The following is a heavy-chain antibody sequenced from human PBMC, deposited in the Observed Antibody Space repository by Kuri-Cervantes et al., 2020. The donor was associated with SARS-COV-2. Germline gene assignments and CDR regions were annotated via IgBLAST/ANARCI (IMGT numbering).Heavy chain of an antibody. CDR1: GFTFSSYA. CDR3: ARDSGSGWSP. D-gene: IGHD6-19*01. CDR2: ISSSSSYI. Sequence: GESLKISCAASGFTFSSYAMSWVRQAPGKGLEWVSSISSSSSYIYYADSVKGRFTISRDNSKNTLYLQMNSLRAEDTAVYYCARDSGSGWSPWGQGTLVTVSS. V-gene: IGHV3-21*01. J-gene: IGHJ4*02.